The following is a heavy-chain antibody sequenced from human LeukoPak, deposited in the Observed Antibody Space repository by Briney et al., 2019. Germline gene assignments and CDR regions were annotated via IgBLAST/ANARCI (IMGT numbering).Heavy chain of an antibody. CDR3: ASSPVIAVAFDY. D-gene: IGHD6-19*01. CDR1: GGTFSSYA. CDR2: IIPIFGTA. Sequence: SVKVSCKASGGTFSSYAISWVRQAPGQGLEWMGGIIPIFGTANYAQKFQGRVTITADGSTSTAYMELSSLRSEDTAVYYCASSPVIAVAFDYWGQGTLVTVSS. V-gene: IGHV1-69*13. J-gene: IGHJ4*02.